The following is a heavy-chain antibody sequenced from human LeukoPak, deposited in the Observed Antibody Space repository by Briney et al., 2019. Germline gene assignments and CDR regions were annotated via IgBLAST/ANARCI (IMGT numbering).Heavy chain of an antibody. CDR1: GYTFTSYG. V-gene: IGHV1-18*04. D-gene: IGHD6-19*01. CDR3: ARGLPKRYSSGWYPPDY. Sequence: ASVKVSCKASGYTFTSYGISWVRQAPGQGLEWMGWISAYNGNTNYAQKLQGRVTMTTDTSTSTAYMELRSLRSDDTAVYYCARGLPKRYSSGWYPPDYWGQGTLVTVSS. J-gene: IGHJ4*02. CDR2: ISAYNGNT.